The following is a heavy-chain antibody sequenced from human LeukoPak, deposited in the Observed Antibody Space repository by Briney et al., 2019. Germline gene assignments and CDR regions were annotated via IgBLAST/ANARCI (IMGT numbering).Heavy chain of an antibody. D-gene: IGHD3-22*01. Sequence: GGSLRLSCAASGFTFSSYGMHWVRQAPGKGLEWVAFIRYDGSNKYYADSVKGRFTISRDNSKNMLYLQMNSLRAEDTAVYYCAKDGHRYYYDSSGYYPAGDWGQGTLVTVSS. V-gene: IGHV3-30*02. CDR3: AKDGHRYYYDSSGYYPAGD. CDR1: GFTFSSYG. J-gene: IGHJ4*02. CDR2: IRYDGSNK.